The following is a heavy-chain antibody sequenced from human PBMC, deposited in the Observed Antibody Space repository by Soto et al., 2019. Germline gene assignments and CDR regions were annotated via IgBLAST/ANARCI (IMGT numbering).Heavy chain of an antibody. CDR3: ASAKAVVIAALGI. CDR1: GFTFSSSA. D-gene: IGHD2-21*01. J-gene: IGHJ3*02. V-gene: IGHV3-23*01. Sequence: EVQLLESGGGLVQPGGSLRLSCTASGFTFSSSAMNWVRQAPGQGLEWVASVSENGGSRGGTYYGGSVKGRFTISRDNSKNTLYLQMDSLRGADTAVYYCASAKAVVIAALGIWGQGTMVTVSS. CDR2: VSENGGSRGGT.